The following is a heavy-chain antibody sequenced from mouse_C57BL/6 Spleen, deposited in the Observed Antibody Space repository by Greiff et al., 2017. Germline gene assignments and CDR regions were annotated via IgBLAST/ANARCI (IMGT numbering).Heavy chain of an antibody. V-gene: IGHV1-22*01. Sequence: VQLKESGPELVKPGASVKMSCKASGYTFTDYNMHWVKQSHGKSLEWIGYINPNNGGTSYNQKFKGKATLTVNKSSSTAYMELRSLTSEDSAVYYCARGDGYEGFDYWGQGTTLTVSS. CDR3: ARGDGYEGFDY. CDR2: INPNNGGT. J-gene: IGHJ2*01. D-gene: IGHD2-2*01. CDR1: GYTFTDYN.